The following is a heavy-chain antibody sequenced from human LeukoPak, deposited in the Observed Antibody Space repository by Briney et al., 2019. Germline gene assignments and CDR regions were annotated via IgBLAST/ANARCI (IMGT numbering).Heavy chain of an antibody. V-gene: IGHV1-8*03. CDR2: MNPNSGNT. CDR3: ARGTKGYYYDSSGYYYGVKNVYYMDV. D-gene: IGHD3-22*01. CDR1: GGTFSSYA. J-gene: IGHJ6*03. Sequence: ASVKVSCKASGGTFSSYAISWVRRAPGQGLEWMGWMNPNSGNTGYAQKFQGRVTITRNTSISTAYMELSSLRSEDTAVYYCARGTKGYYYDSSGYYYGVKNVYYMDVWGKGTTVTVSS.